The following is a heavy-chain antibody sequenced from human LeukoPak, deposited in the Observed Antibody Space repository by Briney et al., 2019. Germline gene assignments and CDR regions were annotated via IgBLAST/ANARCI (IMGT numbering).Heavy chain of an antibody. Sequence: SETLSLTCTVSGGSISSGSYYWGWIRQPPGKGLEWLGRIYTSGSTNYNPSLKSRVTISVDTSKNQFSLKLSSVTAADTAVYYCARGAIYCGGDCRSFDIWGRGTMLTVSS. V-gene: IGHV4-61*02. CDR1: GGSISSGSYY. CDR2: IYTSGST. D-gene: IGHD2-21*02. CDR3: ARGAIYCGGDCRSFDI. J-gene: IGHJ3*02.